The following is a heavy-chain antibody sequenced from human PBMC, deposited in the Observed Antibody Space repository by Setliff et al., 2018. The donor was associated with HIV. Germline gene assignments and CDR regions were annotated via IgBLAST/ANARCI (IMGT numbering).Heavy chain of an antibody. CDR1: GFTFSNYW. CDR3: AKGGSSSWYMFDY. Sequence: GGSLRLSCAASGFTFSNYWMSWVRQAPGEGLEWIAYNDLDSRAIYYSGSVKGRFTISRDNSKSTLYLQMNSLRAEDTAVYYCAKGGSSSWYMFDYWGQGTLVTVSS. CDR2: NDLDSRAI. V-gene: IGHV3-48*01. D-gene: IGHD6-13*01. J-gene: IGHJ4*02.